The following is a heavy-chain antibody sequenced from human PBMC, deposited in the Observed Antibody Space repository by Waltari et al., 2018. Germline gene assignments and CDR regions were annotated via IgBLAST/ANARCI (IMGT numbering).Heavy chain of an antibody. CDR2: INHAGYT. CDR3: VRLEYCTGPGGHCYSGDPFALDV. D-gene: IGHD2-15*01. V-gene: IGHV4-34*02. Sequence: QVQLQQWGAGLLQSSETLSLTCAVYGGSFSGYYWGWVRQPPGKGLEWSGVINHAGYTNPNPSLRSRVTMSADTSKSQFSLKLNSVTAADTAVYYCVRLEYCTGPGGHCYSGDPFALDVWGQGTTVTVSS. CDR1: GGSFSGYY. J-gene: IGHJ6*02.